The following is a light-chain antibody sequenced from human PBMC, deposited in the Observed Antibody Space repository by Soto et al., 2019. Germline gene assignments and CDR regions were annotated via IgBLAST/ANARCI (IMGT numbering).Light chain of an antibody. V-gene: IGKV1-33*01. Sequence: DHQMPQYLSSLSASVGARLTITCQASQNINNYLNWYQQKPGRAPKLLIYDASNLEAGVPSRFRGGGSGTDFTFPISRLQPEEIATDDCPQYENLPTVGQGTRVEIK. J-gene: IGKJ5*01. CDR1: QNINNY. CDR2: DAS. CDR3: PQYENLPT.